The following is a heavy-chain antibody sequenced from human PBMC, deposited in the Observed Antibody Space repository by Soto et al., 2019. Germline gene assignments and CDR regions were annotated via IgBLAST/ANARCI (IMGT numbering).Heavy chain of an antibody. Sequence: PGGSLRLSCAASGFTFGYYWMSWVRQAPGKGLEWVSYISSSGSTIYYADSVKGRFTISRDNAKNSLYLQMNSLRAEDTAVYYCARGWGSVRGVYYYYYYGMDVWGQGTTVTVSS. V-gene: IGHV3-11*04. J-gene: IGHJ6*02. CDR1: GFTFGYYW. CDR3: ARGWGSVRGVYYYYYYGMDV. D-gene: IGHD3-10*01. CDR2: ISSSGSTI.